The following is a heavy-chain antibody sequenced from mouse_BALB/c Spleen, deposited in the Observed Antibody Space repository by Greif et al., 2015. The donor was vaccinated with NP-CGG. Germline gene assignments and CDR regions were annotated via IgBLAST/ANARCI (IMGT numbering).Heavy chain of an antibody. J-gene: IGHJ4*01. Sequence: VQLQQSGAELVKPGASVKLSCKASGYTFTSYWMHWVKQRPGQGLEWIGEIDPSDSYTNYNQKFKGKATLTVDKSSSTAYMQLSSLTSEDSAVCYCARKGFSAMDYWGQGTSVTVSS. CDR1: GYTFTSYW. CDR2: IDPSDSYT. CDR3: ARKGFSAMDY. V-gene: IGHV1-69*02.